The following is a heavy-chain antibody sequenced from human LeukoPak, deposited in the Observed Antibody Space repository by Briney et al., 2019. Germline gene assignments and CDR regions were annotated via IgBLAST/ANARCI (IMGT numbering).Heavy chain of an antibody. D-gene: IGHD6-13*01. J-gene: IGHJ4*02. V-gene: IGHV1-2*02. Sequence: ASVKVSCKASGYTFTGYYMHWVRQAPGQGLEWMGWINPNSGGTNYAQKFQGRVTMTRDTSISTAYMELSRLRSDDTAVYYCARDPYSSSWYPQIDYWGQGTLVAVSS. CDR2: INPNSGGT. CDR3: ARDPYSSSWYPQIDY. CDR1: GYTFTGYY.